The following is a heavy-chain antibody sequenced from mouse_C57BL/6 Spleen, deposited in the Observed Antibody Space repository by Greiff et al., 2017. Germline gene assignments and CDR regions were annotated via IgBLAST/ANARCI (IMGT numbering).Heavy chain of an antibody. V-gene: IGHV1-82*01. CDR3: ARSFYGDGYPYAKGY. J-gene: IGHJ4*01. Sequence: QVQLQQSGPELVKPGASVKISCKASGYAFSSSWMNWVKQRPGKGLEWIGRIYPGSGDTYYNGKFKGTATLTADKSSSTAYMQLSSLTSEDSAVYDCARSFYGDGYPYAKGYWGQGTSVTVSS. CDR2: IYPGSGDT. CDR1: GYAFSSSW. D-gene: IGHD2-3*01.